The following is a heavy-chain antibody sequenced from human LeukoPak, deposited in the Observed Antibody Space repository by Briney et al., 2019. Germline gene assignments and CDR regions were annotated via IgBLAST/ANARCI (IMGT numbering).Heavy chain of an antibody. V-gene: IGHV4-4*09. CDR3: ASRRRAAVACRFDS. CDR1: GASMSSNY. CDR2: IYNSGNT. D-gene: IGHD6-19*01. J-gene: IGHJ4*02. Sequence: TETLSLTCIVSGASMSSNYWSWIRQPPGKGLEWVGYIYNSGNTNYSPSLESRVTRSVDESNNQLSLRVHCVSAADTAVYYCASRRRAAVACRFDSWGQGTLVTVSS.